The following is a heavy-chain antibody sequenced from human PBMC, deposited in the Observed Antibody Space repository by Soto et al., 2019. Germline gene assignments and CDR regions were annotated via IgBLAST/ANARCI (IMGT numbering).Heavy chain of an antibody. V-gene: IGHV1-3*05. J-gene: IGHJ4*02. CDR1: GYTFTSYA. CDR3: ARSIVVVTALDY. Sequence: QVQLVQSGAEEKKPGASVKVSCKASGYTFTSYAMHWVRQAPGQRLEWMGWINAGNGNTKYSQKFQGRVTITRDTSASTDYMELSSLRSKDTAVYYCARSIVVVTALDYWGQGTLVSVSS. CDR2: INAGNGNT. D-gene: IGHD2-21*02.